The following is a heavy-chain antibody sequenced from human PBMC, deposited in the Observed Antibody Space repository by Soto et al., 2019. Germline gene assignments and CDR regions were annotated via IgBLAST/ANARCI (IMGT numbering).Heavy chain of an antibody. CDR1: GFTFTNYA. D-gene: IGHD3-3*01. Sequence: VQLLQSGGEVRKPGASVKVSCKTSGFTFTNYAINWVRQAPGQGLQWMGWISAYSGDTKYAQRFQDRLTVTTDPSTTTAYMELRSLRSDDTAVYYCARDGRAFSIFGETMDVWAQGTTVTVSS. CDR2: ISAYSGDT. J-gene: IGHJ6*02. V-gene: IGHV1-18*01. CDR3: ARDGRAFSIFGETMDV.